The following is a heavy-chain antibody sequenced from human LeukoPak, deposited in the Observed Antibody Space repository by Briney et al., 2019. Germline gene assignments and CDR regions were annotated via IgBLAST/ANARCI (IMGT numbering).Heavy chain of an antibody. Sequence: PGGSLRLSCAASGFTFSSYAMSWVRQAPGKGLEWVSSISSSSSYIYYADSVKGRFTISRDNAKNSLYLQMNSLRAEDTAVYYCARDSKLEALSEFDYWGQGTLVTVSS. CDR3: ARDSKLEALSEFDY. V-gene: IGHV3-21*01. D-gene: IGHD1-1*01. CDR1: GFTFSSYA. CDR2: ISSSSSYI. J-gene: IGHJ4*02.